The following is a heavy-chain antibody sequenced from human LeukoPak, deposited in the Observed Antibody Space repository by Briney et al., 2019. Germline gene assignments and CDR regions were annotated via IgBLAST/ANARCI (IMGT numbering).Heavy chain of an antibody. V-gene: IGHV3-48*02. J-gene: IGHJ4*02. CDR2: ISSSSSTI. CDR3: ARVRGGTYDDY. CDR1: GFTFSSYS. D-gene: IGHD1-26*01. Sequence: GGSLRLSCAASGFTFSSYSMNWVRQAPGKGLEWLSYISSSSSTIYYADSVKGRFTISRDNAKNSLYLQMNGLRDEDTAVYYCARVRGGTYDDYWGQGTLVTVSS.